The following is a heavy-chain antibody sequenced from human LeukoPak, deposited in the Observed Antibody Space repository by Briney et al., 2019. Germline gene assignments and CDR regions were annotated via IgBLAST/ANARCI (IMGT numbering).Heavy chain of an antibody. J-gene: IGHJ4*02. V-gene: IGHV3-7*01. CDR2: IKEDGTEK. CDR3: AREVVLSTSAWFEY. CDR1: GFTFSSYW. Sequence: GGSLRLSCAVSGFTFSSYWMSWVRPAPGKGLEWVAHIKEDGTEKYYQDSVKGRLAISRDNAKNSLYLQMNSLRGEDTAVYYCAREVVLSTSAWFEYWGEGTLVTVSS. D-gene: IGHD3-22*01.